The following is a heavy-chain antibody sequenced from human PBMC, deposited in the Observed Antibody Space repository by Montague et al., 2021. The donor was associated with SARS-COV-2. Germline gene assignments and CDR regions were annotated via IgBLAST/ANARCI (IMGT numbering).Heavy chain of an antibody. D-gene: IGHD6-13*01. V-gene: IGHV4/OR15-8*02. CDR2: IFHSGAA. CDR1: GGFISSGNW. CDR3: ARDFVAAVPDRFDS. J-gene: IGHJ4*02. Sequence: SETLSLTCAVSGGFISSGNWWSWVRQPPGKGLEWIGEIFHSGAAXYNPSLKSRLTISMDKSKNEFSPKLNSVTAADTAMYYCARDFVAAVPDRFDSWGQGVLVTVSS.